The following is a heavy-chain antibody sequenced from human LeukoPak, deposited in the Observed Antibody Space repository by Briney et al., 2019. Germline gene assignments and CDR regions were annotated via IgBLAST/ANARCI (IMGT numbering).Heavy chain of an antibody. CDR3: ARVPYDSSGYYYNYYYGMDV. V-gene: IGHV3-11*01. D-gene: IGHD3-22*01. J-gene: IGHJ6*02. CDR2: ISSSGSTI. CDR1: GFTFSDYY. Sequence: GGSLRLSCAASGFTFSDYYMGWIRQAPGKGLEWVSYISSSGSTIYYADSVKGRFTISRDNAKNSLYLQMNSLRAEDTAAYYCARVPYDSSGYYYNYYYGMDVWGQGTTVTVSS.